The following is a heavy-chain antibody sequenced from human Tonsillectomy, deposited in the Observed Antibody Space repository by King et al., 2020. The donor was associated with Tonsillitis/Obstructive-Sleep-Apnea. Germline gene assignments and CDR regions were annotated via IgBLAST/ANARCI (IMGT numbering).Heavy chain of an antibody. D-gene: IGHD3-16*01. CDR2: ISYDGSNK. J-gene: IGHJ3*02. CDR1: GFTFSSYA. Sequence: VQLVESGGGVVQPGRSLRLSCAASGFTFSSYAMHWVRQAPGKGLEWVAVISYDGSNKYYADSVKGRFTISRDNSKNTLYLQMNSLRAEDTAVYYCARDRAGAGDDAFDIWGQGTMVTVSS. V-gene: IGHV3-30*04. CDR3: ARDRAGAGDDAFDI.